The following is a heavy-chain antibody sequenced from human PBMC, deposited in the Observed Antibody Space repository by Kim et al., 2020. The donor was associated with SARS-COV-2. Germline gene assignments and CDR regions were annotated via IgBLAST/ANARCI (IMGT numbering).Heavy chain of an antibody. V-gene: IGHV1-69*13. CDR2: IIPIFGTA. D-gene: IGHD3-9*01. J-gene: IGHJ5*02. CDR3: ARDFILTGSPAQGRFDP. CDR1: GGTFSSYA. Sequence: SVKVSCKASGGTFSSYAISWVRQAPGQGLEWMGGIIPIFGTANYAQKFQGRVTITADESTSTAYMELSSLRSEDTAVYYCARDFILTGSPAQGRFDPWGQGTLVTISS.